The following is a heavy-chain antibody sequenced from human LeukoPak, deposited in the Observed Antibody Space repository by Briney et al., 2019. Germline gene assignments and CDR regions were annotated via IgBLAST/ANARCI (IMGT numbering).Heavy chain of an antibody. J-gene: IGHJ4*02. CDR2: ISAYNGDT. D-gene: IGHD3-10*01. CDR3: ARVGSGSYYNYFDY. Sequence: GASVKVSCKASGYRFTTYGISWVRQAPGQGLEWMGWISAYNGDTNYAQKLQGRVTMTTDTSTSTVYMELRSLRSDDTAVYYCARVGSGSYYNYFDYWGQGTVVTVSS. V-gene: IGHV1-18*01. CDR1: GYRFTTYG.